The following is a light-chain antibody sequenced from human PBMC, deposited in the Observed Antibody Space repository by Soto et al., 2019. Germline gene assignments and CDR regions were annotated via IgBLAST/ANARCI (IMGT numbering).Light chain of an antibody. Sequence: DTVMTQSPLSLPVTPGEPASISCRSSQSLHSSGFKYLDWYLQKPGQSPQLLIYLGSNRASGVPDRFSGSGSGTDFTLKISRVEADDVGVYYCMQALQTPLTFGQGTKLEIK. J-gene: IGKJ2*01. CDR3: MQALQTPLT. CDR2: LGS. V-gene: IGKV2-28*01. CDR1: QSLHSSGFKY.